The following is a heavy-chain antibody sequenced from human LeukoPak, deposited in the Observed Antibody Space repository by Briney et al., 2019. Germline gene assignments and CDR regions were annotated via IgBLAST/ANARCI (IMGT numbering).Heavy chain of an antibody. CDR2: IYHSGST. J-gene: IGHJ4*02. V-gene: IGHV4-4*02. CDR3: AREGGIAVAGPLGY. CDR1: GGSISSSNW. D-gene: IGHD6-19*01. Sequence: PSGTLSLTCAVSGGSISSSNWWSWVRQPPGKGLEWIGEIYHSGSTNYNPSLKSRVTISVDKSKNQFSLKLSSVTAADTAVYYCAREGGIAVAGPLGYWGQGTLVTVSS.